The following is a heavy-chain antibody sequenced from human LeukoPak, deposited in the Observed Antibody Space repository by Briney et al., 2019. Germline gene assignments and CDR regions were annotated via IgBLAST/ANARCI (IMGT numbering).Heavy chain of an antibody. CDR2: TSYDGSNK. CDR3: AKARDTATPYYFDY. V-gene: IGHV3-30*18. Sequence: GGSLRLSCAASGFTFSSYGMHWVRQAPGKGLEWVAVTSYDGSNKYYADSLKGRFTISRDNSKNTLYLQMNSLRAEDTAVYYCAKARDTATPYYFDYWGQGTLVTVSS. D-gene: IGHD5-18*01. J-gene: IGHJ4*02. CDR1: GFTFSSYG.